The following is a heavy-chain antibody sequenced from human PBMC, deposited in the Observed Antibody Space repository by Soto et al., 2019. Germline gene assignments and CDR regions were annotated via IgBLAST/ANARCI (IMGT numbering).Heavy chain of an antibody. J-gene: IGHJ4*02. V-gene: IGHV4-4*02. CDR1: GGSFTSNNW. D-gene: IGHD1-1*01. CDR2: IYRTGST. CDR3: ARPDPATSVDY. Sequence: SETLSLTCAVSGGSFTSNNWWTWVRQPPGQGLEWIGEIYRTGSTNYNPSLKSGVTISLDKSENQFSLKVTSLTAADTAVYYCARPDPATSVDYWGQGTLVTVSS.